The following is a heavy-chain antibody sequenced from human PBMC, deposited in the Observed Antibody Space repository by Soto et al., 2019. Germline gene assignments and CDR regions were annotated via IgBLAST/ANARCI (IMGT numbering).Heavy chain of an antibody. CDR3: TRQETASGSHYLSPFDH. D-gene: IGHD2-21*02. CDR1: GASVRSSRFY. Sequence: PSETLSLTCSVSGASVRSSRFYWGWMRRTPGKGLDWVGSIVSSGAMHPNPSLRSRIDISLDSSQNKLSLDLVSAAAADTSEYDGTRQETASGSHYLSPFDHWGQGILVTVSS. V-gene: IGHV4-39*01. J-gene: IGHJ4*02. CDR2: IVSSGAM.